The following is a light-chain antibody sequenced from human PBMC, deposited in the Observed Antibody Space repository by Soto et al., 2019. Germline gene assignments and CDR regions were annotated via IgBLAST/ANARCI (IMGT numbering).Light chain of an antibody. J-gene: IGKJ1*01. CDR2: DAS. CDR3: QQYESLPLT. Sequence: IQMTQSPSSLSASVGGRVTITCQASQDINKNLIWYQQKPGKAPKLLIYDASDLETGVPSRFSGSGSGTGFTFTISSLQPEDFATYYCQQYESLPLTFGQGTKVDIK. V-gene: IGKV1-33*01. CDR1: QDINKN.